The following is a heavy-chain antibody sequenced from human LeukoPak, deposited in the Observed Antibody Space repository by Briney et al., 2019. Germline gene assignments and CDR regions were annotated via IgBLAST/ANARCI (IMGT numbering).Heavy chain of an antibody. V-gene: IGHV3-74*01. J-gene: IGHJ4*02. D-gene: IGHD3-3*01. CDR2: INTDGSST. Sequence: GGSLRLSCAASGFTFSSYWVHWVRQAPGKGLVWVSRINTDGSSTSYADSVKGRFTISRDNAKNTLYLQMNSLRAEDTAVYYCARGYDFWSGYYAPLDYWGQGTLVTVSS. CDR3: ARGYDFWSGYYAPLDY. CDR1: GFTFSSYW.